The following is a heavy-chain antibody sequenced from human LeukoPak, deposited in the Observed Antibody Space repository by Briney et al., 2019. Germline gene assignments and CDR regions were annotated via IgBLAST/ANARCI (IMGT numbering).Heavy chain of an antibody. J-gene: IGHJ5*02. CDR2: IIPIFGTA. D-gene: IGHD3-22*01. Sequence: ASVKVSCKASGGTFSSYAISWVRQAPGQGLEWMGGIIPIFGTANYAQKFQGRVTITADESTSTAYMELGSLRSEDTAVYYCARKSTYYYDSSGYYYGWFDPWGQGTLVTVSS. CDR3: ARKSTYYYDSSGYYYGWFDP. V-gene: IGHV1-69*13. CDR1: GGTFSSYA.